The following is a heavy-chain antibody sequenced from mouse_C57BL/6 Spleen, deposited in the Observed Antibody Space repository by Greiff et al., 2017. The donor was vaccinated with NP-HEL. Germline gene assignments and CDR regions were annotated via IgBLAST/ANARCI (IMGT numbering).Heavy chain of an antibody. CDR1: GFTFSDYY. V-gene: IGHV5-16*01. J-gene: IGHJ1*03. CDR2: INYDGSST. CDR3: ARDSDLGFDV. Sequence: EVQRVESEGGLVQPGSSMKLSCTASGFTFSDYYMAWVRQVPEKGLEWVANINYDGSSTYYLDSLKSRFIISRDNAKNILYLQMSSLKSEVTATYYCARDSDLGFDVWGTGTTVTVSS.